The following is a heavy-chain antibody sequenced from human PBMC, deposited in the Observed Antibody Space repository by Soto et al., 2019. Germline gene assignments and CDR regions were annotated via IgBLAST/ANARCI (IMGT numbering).Heavy chain of an antibody. CDR1: GYSFTSYW. J-gene: IGHJ5*02. V-gene: IGHV5-10-1*01. CDR3: ARLVGATAQYNWFDP. CDR2: IDPSDSYT. D-gene: IGHD1-26*01. Sequence: GESLKISCKGSGYSFTSYWISWVRQMPGKGLEWMGRIDPSDSYTNYSPSFQGHVTISADKSISTAYLQWSSLKASDTAMYYCARLVGATAQYNWFDPWGQGTLVTVSS.